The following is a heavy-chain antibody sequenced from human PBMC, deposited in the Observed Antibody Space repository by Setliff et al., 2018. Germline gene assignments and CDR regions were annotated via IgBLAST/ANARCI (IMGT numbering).Heavy chain of an antibody. V-gene: IGHV7-4-1*02. D-gene: IGHD3-3*01. CDR2: IHTNTGNP. CDR1: GYTFTSYA. CDR3: ARGPLHYDFWSGYYTVSWFDP. Sequence: ASVKVSCKASGYTFTSYAMNWVRQAPGQGLEWMGWIHTNTGNPTYAQGFTGRFVFSLDTSVSTAYLQITSLKAEDTAVYYCARGPLHYDFWSGYYTVSWFDPWGQGTLVTSPQ. J-gene: IGHJ5*02.